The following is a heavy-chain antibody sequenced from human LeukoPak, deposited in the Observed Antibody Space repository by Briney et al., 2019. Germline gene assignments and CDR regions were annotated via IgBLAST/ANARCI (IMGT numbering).Heavy chain of an antibody. CDR2: ISYDGSNK. J-gene: IGHJ6*02. D-gene: IGHD3-3*01. CDR3: ARELGVLRFLECLKPYGMDV. V-gene: IGHV3-30*04. CDR1: GFTFSSYA. Sequence: GGSLRLSCAASGFTFSSYAMHWVRQAPGKGLEWVAVISYDGSNKYYADSVKGRFTISRDNSKNTLYLQMNSLRAEDTAVYYCARELGVLRFLECLKPYGMDVWGQGTTVTVSS.